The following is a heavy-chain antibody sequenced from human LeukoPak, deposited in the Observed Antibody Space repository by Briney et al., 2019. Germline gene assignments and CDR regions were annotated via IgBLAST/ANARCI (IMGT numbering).Heavy chain of an antibody. D-gene: IGHD3-22*01. CDR1: GFTFSNYV. V-gene: IGHV3-23*05. CDR3: ARAYYDSSGLYYYYYYGMDV. J-gene: IGHJ6*02. CDR2: INGSGSFT. Sequence: GGSLRLSCAASGFTFSNYVMGWVRQDPGKGLQWVSIINGSGSFTSYADSVKGRLTISRDNSKNTLYLQMNSLRAEDTAVYYCARAYYDSSGLYYYYYYGMDVWGQGTTVTVSS.